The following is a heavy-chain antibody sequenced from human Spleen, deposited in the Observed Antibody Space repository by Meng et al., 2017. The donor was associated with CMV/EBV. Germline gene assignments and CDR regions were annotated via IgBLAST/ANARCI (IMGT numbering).Heavy chain of an antibody. J-gene: IGHJ4*02. CDR2: IYYSGST. CDR1: GGSNSSSSYY. Sequence: GSLRLSCTVSGGSNSSSSYYWGWIRQPPGKGLEWIGSIYYSGSTYYNPPLKSRVTISVDTSKNQFSLKLSSVTAADTAVYYCARLGGYVDYWGQGTLVTVSS. D-gene: IGHD2-15*01. V-gene: IGHV4-39*01. CDR3: ARLGGYVDY.